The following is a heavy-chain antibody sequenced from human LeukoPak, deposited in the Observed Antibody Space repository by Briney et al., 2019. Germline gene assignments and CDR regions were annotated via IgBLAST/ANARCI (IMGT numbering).Heavy chain of an antibody. D-gene: IGHD3-16*01. CDR2: IRYDGSNK. V-gene: IGHV3-30*02. Sequence: GGSLRLSCAASGFTFSSYGMHWVRQAPGKGLEWVAFIRYDGSNKYYADSVKGRFTISRDNSKNTLYLQMNSLRAEDTAVYYCAKGISSDSRGDYWGQGTLVTVSS. J-gene: IGHJ4*02. CDR3: AKGISSDSRGDY. CDR1: GFTFSSYG.